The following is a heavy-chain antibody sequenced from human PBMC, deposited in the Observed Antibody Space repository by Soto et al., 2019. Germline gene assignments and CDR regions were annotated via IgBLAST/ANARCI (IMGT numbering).Heavy chain of an antibody. CDR2: ITSDGSET. CDR3: AKDWFHYIDL. J-gene: IGHJ4*02. D-gene: IGHD2-15*01. V-gene: IGHV3-74*01. Sequence: EGQLVESGGRLAQPGGSLRLSCATSGFPFTISWMHWVRQVPGKALEWVSRITSDGSETIYADSVKGRFTISRDNAESTVYLQMNSLRAEDTGVYYCAKDWFHYIDLWGQGTPVTVSS. CDR1: GFPFTISW.